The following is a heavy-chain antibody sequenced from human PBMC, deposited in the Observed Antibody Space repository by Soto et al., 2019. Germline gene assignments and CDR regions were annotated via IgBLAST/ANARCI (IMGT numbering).Heavy chain of an antibody. CDR3: AHRTTTLTWWFDP. CDR2: IYWDDAK. Sequence: QITLKESGPTLVKPTQTLTLTCTFSGFSLTTSGVGVGWIRQPPGKALEWLALIYWDDAKRYSPSLKSSLTTTNDTSKTQVVLTMPNMAPADTATYFSAHRTTTLTWWFDPWGQGTLVTVSS. CDR1: GFSLTTSGVG. V-gene: IGHV2-5*02. D-gene: IGHD4-17*01. J-gene: IGHJ5*02.